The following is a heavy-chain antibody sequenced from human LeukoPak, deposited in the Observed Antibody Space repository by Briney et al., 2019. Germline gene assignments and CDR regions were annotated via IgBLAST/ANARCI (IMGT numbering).Heavy chain of an antibody. J-gene: IGHJ3*01. V-gene: IGHV1-18*01. CDR3: ARDRYDVGVAFDF. CDR2: IRVHNGDT. CDR1: GYMFAVFG. Sequence: ASVKVSCKASGYMFAVFGITWVRQAPGQGLEWMGSIRVHNGDTNYAQKFQGRLTMTTDTSATTAYMELRSLKSDDTAVYYCARDRYDVGVAFDFRGQGTMVAVSS. D-gene: IGHD3-9*01.